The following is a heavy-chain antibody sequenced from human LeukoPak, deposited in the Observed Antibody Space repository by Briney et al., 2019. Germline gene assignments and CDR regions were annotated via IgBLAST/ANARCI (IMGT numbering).Heavy chain of an antibody. V-gene: IGHV1-2*02. CDR2: INPNSGGT. CDR3: ARAWGGGLLRLNWFDP. CDR1: GYTFTGYY. J-gene: IGHJ5*02. Sequence: ASVKVSCKASGYTFTGYYMNWVRQAPGQGLEWMGWINPNSGGTNYAQKFQGRVTMTRDTSISTAYMELSRLRFDDTAVYYCARAWGGGLLRLNWFDPWGQGTLVTVSS. D-gene: IGHD1-26*01.